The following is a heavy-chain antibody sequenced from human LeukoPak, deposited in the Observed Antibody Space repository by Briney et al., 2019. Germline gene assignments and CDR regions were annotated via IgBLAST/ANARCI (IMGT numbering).Heavy chain of an antibody. CDR1: GYTFTSYG. CDR3: ARDLYDIAVAGRFDY. CDR2: ISAYNGNT. D-gene: IGHD6-19*01. Sequence: ASVKVSCKASGYTFTSYGISWVRQAPGQGREWMGWISAYNGNTNYAQKLQGRVTMTTDTSTSTAYMELRSLRSDDTAVYYCARDLYDIAVAGRFDYWGQGTLVTVSS. J-gene: IGHJ4*02. V-gene: IGHV1-18*04.